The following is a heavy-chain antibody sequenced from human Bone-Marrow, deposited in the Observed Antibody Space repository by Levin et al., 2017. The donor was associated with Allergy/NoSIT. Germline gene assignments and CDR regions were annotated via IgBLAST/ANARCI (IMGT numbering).Heavy chain of an antibody. Sequence: GGSLRLSCAASGFTFSSYGMHWVRQAPGKGLEGVAVIWYDGSNKYYADSVKGRFTISRDNSKNTLYLQMNSLRAEDTAVYYCARAGYCSSTSCYSFDYWGQGTLVTVSS. CDR1: GFTFSSYG. CDR3: ARAGYCSSTSCYSFDY. CDR2: IWYDGSNK. V-gene: IGHV3-33*01. D-gene: IGHD2-2*02. J-gene: IGHJ4*02.